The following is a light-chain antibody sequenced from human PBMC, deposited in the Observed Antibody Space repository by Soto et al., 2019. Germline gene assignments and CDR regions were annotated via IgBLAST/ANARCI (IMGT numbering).Light chain of an antibody. CDR3: QQYGSSLFT. CDR1: QSVSSSY. J-gene: IGKJ3*01. Sequence: EIVLTQSPGTLSLSPGERATLSCRASQSVSSSYLAWYQQKPGQAPRLLIYGASSKATGIPDRFSGSGSGKVFTLTISGLEPEDFAVYYCQQYGSSLFTFGPGPKVDIK. V-gene: IGKV3-20*01. CDR2: GAS.